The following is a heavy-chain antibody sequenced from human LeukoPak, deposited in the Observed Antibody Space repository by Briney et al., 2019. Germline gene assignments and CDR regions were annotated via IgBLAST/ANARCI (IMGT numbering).Heavy chain of an antibody. CDR2: IYSGGST. D-gene: IGHD2-2*01. J-gene: IGHJ3*02. Sequence: PGGSLRLSCAASGFTVSSNYMSWVRQAPGKGLEWVSVIYSGGSTYYADSVKGRFTISRDNSKNSLYLQMNSLRAEDTAVYYCARPVCGSTSCLWASDAFDIWGQGTMVTVSS. CDR3: ARPVCGSTSCLWASDAFDI. V-gene: IGHV3-53*01. CDR1: GFTVSSNY.